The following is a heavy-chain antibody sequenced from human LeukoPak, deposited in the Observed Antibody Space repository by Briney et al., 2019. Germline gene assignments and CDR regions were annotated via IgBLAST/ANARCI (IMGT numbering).Heavy chain of an antibody. D-gene: IGHD6-19*01. Sequence: SVKVSCKASGGTFSSYAISWVRQAPGQGLEWMGGIIPIFGTANYAQKFQGRVTITADESTSTAYMELSSLRSEDTAVYYCARDRWGSGLQFDYWGQGTLVTVSS. CDR1: GGTFSSYA. J-gene: IGHJ4*02. V-gene: IGHV1-69*13. CDR2: IIPIFGTA. CDR3: ARDRWGSGLQFDY.